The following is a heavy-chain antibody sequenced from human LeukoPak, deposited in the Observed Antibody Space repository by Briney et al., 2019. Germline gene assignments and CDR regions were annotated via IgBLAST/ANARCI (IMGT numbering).Heavy chain of an antibody. J-gene: IGHJ3*02. CDR2: IYYSGGT. V-gene: IGHV4-59*08. Sequence: SETLSLTCTVSGDSISSYHWSWIRQPPGKGLEWIGYIYYSGGTDYNPSLESRVTISVDTSKNQFSLKLRSVTAADTAVYYCARHVTISGPYDASDIWAQGTMVTVSP. D-gene: IGHD5-24*01. CDR3: ARHVTISGPYDASDI. CDR1: GDSISSYH.